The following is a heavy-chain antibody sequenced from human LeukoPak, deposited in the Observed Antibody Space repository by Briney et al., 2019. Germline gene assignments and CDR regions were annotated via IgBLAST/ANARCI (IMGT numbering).Heavy chain of an antibody. V-gene: IGHV4-34*01. CDR3: AREKTGTMVRGVIRHYYGMDV. D-gene: IGHD3-10*01. CDR2: INHSGST. Sequence: SETLSLTCAVYGGSFSGYYWGWIRQPPGKGLEWIGEINHSGSTNYNPSLKSRVTISVDTSKNQFSLKLSSVTAADTAVYYCAREKTGTMVRGVIRHYYGMDVWGKGTTVTVSS. CDR1: GGSFSGYY. J-gene: IGHJ6*04.